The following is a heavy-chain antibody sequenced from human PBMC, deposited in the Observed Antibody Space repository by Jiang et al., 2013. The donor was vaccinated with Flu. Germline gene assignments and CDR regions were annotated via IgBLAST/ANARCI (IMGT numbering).Heavy chain of an antibody. V-gene: IGHV4-39*01. CDR1: GGSISSSSYY. J-gene: IGHJ6*02. CDR2: IYYSGST. Sequence: GSGLVKPSETLSLTCTVSGGSISSSSYYWGWIRQPPGKGLEWIGSIYYSGSTYYNPSLKSRVTISVDTSKNQFSLKLSSVTAADTAVYYCARHGAAAGVYYYYGMDVWGQGTTVTVSS. CDR3: ARHGAAAGVYYYYGMDV. D-gene: IGHD6-13*01.